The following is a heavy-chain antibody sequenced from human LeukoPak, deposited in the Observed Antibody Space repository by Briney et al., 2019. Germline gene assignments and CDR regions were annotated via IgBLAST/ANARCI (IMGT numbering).Heavy chain of an antibody. CDR3: ARDGGLYYYGSGTLDY. CDR2: ISAYNGHT. Sequence: ASVKVSCKASGYTFTSYGISWVRQAPGQGLEWMGWISAYNGHTNYAQKFQGRVTMTTDTSTSTAYMELRSLRSDDTAVYYCARDGGLYYYGSGTLDYWGQGTLVTVSS. V-gene: IGHV1-18*01. J-gene: IGHJ4*02. D-gene: IGHD3-10*01. CDR1: GYTFTSYG.